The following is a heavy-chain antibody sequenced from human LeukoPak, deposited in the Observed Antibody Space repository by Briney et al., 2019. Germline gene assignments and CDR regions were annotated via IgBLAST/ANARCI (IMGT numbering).Heavy chain of an antibody. J-gene: IGHJ4*02. CDR1: GFTFSNYG. CDR3: SRSLEY. V-gene: IGHV3-7*01. CDR2: INQDGSVK. Sequence: PGGSLRLSCTASGFTFSNYGMDWVRQAPGQGLEWVANINQDGSVKYYVDSVKGRITISRDNTKNSLSLRMDSLRDDDTAVYYCSRSLEYSGQGTLVTVSS.